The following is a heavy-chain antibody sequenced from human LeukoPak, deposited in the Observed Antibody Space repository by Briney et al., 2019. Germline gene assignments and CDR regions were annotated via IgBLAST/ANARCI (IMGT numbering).Heavy chain of an antibody. CDR1: GFSFSSYG. CDR3: AKAHYDILTGYYTEVDY. J-gene: IGHJ4*02. CDR2: ISSSGSTI. V-gene: IGHV3-48*04. Sequence: GGSLRLSCVGSGFSFSSYGMTWVRQAPGKGLEWLSYISSSGSTIYYADSVKGRFTMSRDNAKNSLYLQMNSLRAEDTAVYYCAKAHYDILTGYYTEVDYWGQGTLVTVSS. D-gene: IGHD3-9*01.